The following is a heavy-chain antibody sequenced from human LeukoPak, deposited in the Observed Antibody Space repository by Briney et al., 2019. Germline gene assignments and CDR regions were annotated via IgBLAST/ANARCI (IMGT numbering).Heavy chain of an antibody. CDR1: GGSISSYY. J-gene: IGHJ6*02. Sequence: PSETLSLTCTVSGGSISSYYWSWIRQPAGKGLEWIVRIYTSGSTNYNPSLKSRVTMSVDTSKNQFSLKLSSVTAADTAVYYCARDLDYGDYAYYYYGMDVWGQGTTVTVSS. D-gene: IGHD4-17*01. CDR3: ARDLDYGDYAYYYYGMDV. V-gene: IGHV4-4*07. CDR2: IYTSGST.